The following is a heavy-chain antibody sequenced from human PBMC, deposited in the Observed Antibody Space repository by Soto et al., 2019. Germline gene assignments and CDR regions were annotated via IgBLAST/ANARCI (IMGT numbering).Heavy chain of an antibody. J-gene: IGHJ5*02. CDR1: GYSFTTYW. CDR2: IYPGASDT. V-gene: IGHV5-51*01. D-gene: IGHD2-15*01. CDR3: VRRGYCSYGRCYYLFDP. Sequence: EVQLVQSGAEVKEPGESLTISCQGSGYSFTTYWIGWVRQMPGKGLEWMGIIYPGASDTRYNPPFQGQVTISGATSSRTMYLQWRGIRASDTVRYYCVRRGYCSYGRCYYLFDPGREGPLVTVSP.